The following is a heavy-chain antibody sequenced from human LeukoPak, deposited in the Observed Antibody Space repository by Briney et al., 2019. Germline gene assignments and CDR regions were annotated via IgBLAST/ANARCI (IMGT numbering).Heavy chain of an antibody. CDR1: GYTFTGYY. CDR3: VRDGLNWNYDY. CDR2: ISPTSGGT. V-gene: IGHV1-2*02. D-gene: IGHD1-7*01. Sequence: ASVKVSCKASGYTFTGYYMHWVRQAPGQGHEWMGWISPTSGGTAYAQRFQGRVALTRDTSISTAYMELSRLRSDDTAVYYCVRDGLNWNYDYWGQGTLVAVSS. J-gene: IGHJ4*02.